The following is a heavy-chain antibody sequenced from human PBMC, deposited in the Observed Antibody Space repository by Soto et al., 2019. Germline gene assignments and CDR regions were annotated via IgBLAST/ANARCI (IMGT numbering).Heavy chain of an antibody. Sequence: QVQLVQSGAEVKKPGASVKVSCKASGYTFTSYYMHWVRQAPGQGLEWMGIINPSGGSTSYAQKCQGRVTMNRDTSTSTVYMEISSVRSEDTAVYYCARDGAPDAFDIWGPGTMVTVS. CDR3: ARDGAPDAFDI. V-gene: IGHV1-46*01. J-gene: IGHJ3*02. CDR1: GYTFTSYY. CDR2: INPSGGST.